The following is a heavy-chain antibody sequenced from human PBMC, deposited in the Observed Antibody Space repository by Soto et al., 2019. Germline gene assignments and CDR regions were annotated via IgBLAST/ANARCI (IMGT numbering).Heavy chain of an antibody. CDR2: ISSNGGST. CDR1: GFTFSSYA. Sequence: GGSLRLSCSASGFTFSSYAMHWVRQAPGKGLEYVSAISSNGGSTYYADSVKGRFTISRDNSKNTLYLQMNSLRAEDTAVYYCAKDALGYCDSASCLSSDYWRQGTLVTVSS. D-gene: IGHD2-2*01. J-gene: IGHJ4*02. CDR3: AKDALGYCDSASCLSSDY. V-gene: IGHV3-64*04.